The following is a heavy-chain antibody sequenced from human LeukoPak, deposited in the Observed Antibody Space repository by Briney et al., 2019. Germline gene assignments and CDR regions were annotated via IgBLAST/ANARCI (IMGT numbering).Heavy chain of an antibody. CDR3: ARWEIRGTAHELDY. D-gene: IGHD1-7*01. CDR2: INQDGSAK. CDR1: GLTLSSHW. V-gene: IGHV3-7*01. J-gene: IGHJ4*02. Sequence: GGSLRLSCVASGLTLSSHWMSWVRQAPGKGLEWVANINQDGSAKYFVDSVKGRFTISRDNAKNSMYLQMNSLRAEDTAVYYCARWEIRGTAHELDYWGQGTLVTVSS.